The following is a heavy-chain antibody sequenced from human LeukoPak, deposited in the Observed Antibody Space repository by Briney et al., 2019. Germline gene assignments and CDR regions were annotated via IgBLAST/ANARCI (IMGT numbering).Heavy chain of an antibody. V-gene: IGHV3-21*01. CDR3: ARTYYDILTAYNPYFDY. CDR2: ITASSASM. J-gene: IGHJ4*02. CDR1: GFTFSSYS. Sequence: GGSLRLSCAASGFTFSSYSMNWVRQAPGKGLEWVSSITASSASMYYADSVKGRFTISRDNTENSLYLQMNSLRAEETAVYYCARTYYDILTAYNPYFDYWGQGTLVTVSS. D-gene: IGHD3-9*01.